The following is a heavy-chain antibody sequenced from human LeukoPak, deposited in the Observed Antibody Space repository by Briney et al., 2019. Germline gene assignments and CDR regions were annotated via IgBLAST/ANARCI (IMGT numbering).Heavy chain of an antibody. J-gene: IGHJ4*02. CDR2: ISWNSGNI. CDR1: GFTFDDYA. V-gene: IGHV3-9*01. CDR3: VRGRSAFIAVAGDH. D-gene: IGHD6-19*01. Sequence: GRSLRLSCAASGFTFDDYAMHWVRQVPGKGLEWASGISWNSGNIGYADSVKGRFTISRDNATNSLYLQMNSLRTDDTALYYCVRGRSAFIAVAGDHWGQGTLVTVSS.